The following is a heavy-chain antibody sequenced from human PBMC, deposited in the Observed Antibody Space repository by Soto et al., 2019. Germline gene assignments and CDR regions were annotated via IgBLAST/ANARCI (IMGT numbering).Heavy chain of an antibody. J-gene: IGHJ6*02. CDR2: MNPNSGNT. V-gene: IGHV1-8*01. Sequence: QVPLVQSGAEVKKPGASVKVSCKASGYTFTSYDINWVRQATGQGLEWMGWMNPNSGNTGYAQKFQGRVTMTRNTSISTAYMELSSLRSEDTAVYYCARGLYHHPGGYDDYYYGMDVWGQGTTVTVSS. CDR1: GYTFTSYD. D-gene: IGHD5-12*01. CDR3: ARGLYHHPGGYDDYYYGMDV.